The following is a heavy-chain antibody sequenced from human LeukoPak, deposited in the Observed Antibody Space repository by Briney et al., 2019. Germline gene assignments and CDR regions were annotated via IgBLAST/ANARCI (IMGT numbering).Heavy chain of an antibody. CDR3: ARAGDYVESILNWFDP. CDR1: GYSISSGYY. J-gene: IGHJ5*02. D-gene: IGHD4-17*01. Sequence: PSETLSLTCAVSGYSISSGYYWGWIRQPPGKGLEWIGSIYHSGSTYYNPSLKSRVTISVDTSKNQFSLKLSSLTAADTAVYYCARAGDYVESILNWFDPWGQGTLVTVSS. V-gene: IGHV4-38-2*01. CDR2: IYHSGST.